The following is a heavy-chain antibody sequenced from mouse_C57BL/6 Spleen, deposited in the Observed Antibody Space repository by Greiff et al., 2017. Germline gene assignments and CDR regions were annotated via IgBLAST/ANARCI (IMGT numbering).Heavy chain of an antibody. CDR3: AIEGVNYYAMDY. V-gene: IGHV1-69*01. CDR2: IDPSDSYT. J-gene: IGHJ4*01. Sequence: QVQLQQPGAELVMPGASVKLSCKASGYTFTSYWMHWVKQRPGQGLEWIGEIDPSDSYTNYNQKFKGKSTLTVDKSSSTAYMQLSSLTSEDSAVYYCAIEGVNYYAMDYWGQGTSVTVSS. CDR1: GYTFTSYW. D-gene: IGHD2-13*01.